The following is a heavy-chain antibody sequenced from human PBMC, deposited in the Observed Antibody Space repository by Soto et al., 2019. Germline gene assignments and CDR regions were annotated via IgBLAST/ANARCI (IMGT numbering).Heavy chain of an antibody. CDR1: GYTFTSYG. Sequence: QVQLVQSGAEVKKPGASVKVSCKASGYTFTSYGISWVRQAPGQGLEWMGWISAYNGNTNYAQKLQGRVTMTTDTYTSTDYMELRSLRSDDTAVYYCSRDLYDYYDSSGYYPNAFDIWGQGTMVTVSS. V-gene: IGHV1-18*01. J-gene: IGHJ3*02. D-gene: IGHD3-22*01. CDR3: SRDLYDYYDSSGYYPNAFDI. CDR2: ISAYNGNT.